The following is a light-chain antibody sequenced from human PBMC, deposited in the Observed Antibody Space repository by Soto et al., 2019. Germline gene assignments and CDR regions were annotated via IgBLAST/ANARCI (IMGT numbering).Light chain of an antibody. CDR1: QTIHNY. CDR3: QERFSPLYT. V-gene: IGKV1-39*01. Sequence: DIQLTQSPSSLSGSVGDRVTITCRASQTIHNYLNWYQQIPGKAPKLLIYAASNLRGGVPSRFSAGGSVTDFTLTINSLQPKDFATYYCQERFSPLYTFGQGT. CDR2: AAS. J-gene: IGKJ2*01.